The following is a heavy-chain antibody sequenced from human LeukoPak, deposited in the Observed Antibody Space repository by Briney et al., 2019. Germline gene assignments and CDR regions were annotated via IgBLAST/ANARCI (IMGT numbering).Heavy chain of an antibody. J-gene: IGHJ4*02. CDR1: GGSISSSSYC. CDR2: IYYSGST. Sequence: SETLSLTCTVSGGSISSSSYCWGWIRQPPGKGLEWIGSIYYSGSTYYNPSLKSRVTISVDTSKNQFSLKLSSVTAADTAVYYCARQLGYCSSASCYADKVDYWGQGTLVTVSS. CDR3: ARQLGYCSSASCYADKVDY. D-gene: IGHD2-2*01. V-gene: IGHV4-39*01.